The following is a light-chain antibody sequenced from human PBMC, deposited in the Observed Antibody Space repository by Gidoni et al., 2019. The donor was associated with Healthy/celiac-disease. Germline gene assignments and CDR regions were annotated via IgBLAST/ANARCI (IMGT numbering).Light chain of an antibody. Sequence: DIVFTQSAATLSLSPGERATLSCRASQSVSSYLSGYQQKPGQAPRLLIYDASNSATGIPARFSGSGSWTDFTLTISSLEPEDFAVYYCRQRSNWPPRFTFGPGTKVDIK. V-gene: IGKV3-11*01. CDR3: RQRSNWPPRFT. J-gene: IGKJ3*01. CDR2: DAS. CDR1: QSVSSY.